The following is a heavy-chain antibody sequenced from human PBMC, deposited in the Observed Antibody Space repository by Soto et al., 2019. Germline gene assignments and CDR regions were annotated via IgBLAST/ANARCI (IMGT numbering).Heavy chain of an antibody. CDR1: GFTFIDHA. V-gene: IGHV3-23*01. Sequence: EMQLLESGGDLVQPGGSLRLSCATSGFTFIDHAMHWVRQAPGEGLEWVSGIRGDLVTTPYADSVKGRFTISRDNSKNTLYLQMNSLRAEDTAIYYCVKEGKMGVEGFDFWGQGTLVTVSS. CDR3: VKEGKMGVEGFDF. J-gene: IGHJ4*02. CDR2: IRGDLVTT. D-gene: IGHD1-26*01.